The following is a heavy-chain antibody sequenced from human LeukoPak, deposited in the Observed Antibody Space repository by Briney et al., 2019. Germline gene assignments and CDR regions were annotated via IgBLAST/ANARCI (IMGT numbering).Heavy chain of an antibody. CDR1: GYTFTNYA. J-gene: IGHJ4*02. Sequence: GASVKVSCKASGYTFTNYAMNWVRQAPGQGLECMGWINTNTGNPTYAQGFTGRFVFSLDTSVSTAYLQISSLKAEDTAVYYCARVSSSGWYDYWGQGTLVTVSS. CDR2: INTNTGNP. CDR3: ARVSSSGWYDY. D-gene: IGHD6-19*01. V-gene: IGHV7-4-1*02.